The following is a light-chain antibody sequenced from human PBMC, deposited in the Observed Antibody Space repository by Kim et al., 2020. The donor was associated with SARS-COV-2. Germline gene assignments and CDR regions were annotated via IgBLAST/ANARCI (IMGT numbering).Light chain of an antibody. CDR3: QQYSSSPAT. J-gene: IGKJ1*01. Sequence: SPADRAAVSRSASQSVSSNCLAWYRQKPGQAPRLLTYGASSRATGIPDRFSGSGSGTDFTLTITRLEPEDFAVYYCQQYSSSPATFGQGTKVEI. V-gene: IGKV3-20*01. CDR1: QSVSSNC. CDR2: GAS.